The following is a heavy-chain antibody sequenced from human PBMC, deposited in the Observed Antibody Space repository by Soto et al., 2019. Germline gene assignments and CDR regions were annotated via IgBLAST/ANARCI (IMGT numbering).Heavy chain of an antibody. CDR1: GYSFTSYW. CDR2: IYPGDSDT. V-gene: IGHV5-51*01. Sequence: GESLKISCKGSGYSFTSYWIGWVRQMPGKGLEWMGIIYPGDSDTRYSPSFQGQVTISADKSISTAYLQWSSLKASDTAMYHCARQTLGYCSSTSCLYYYYYMDVWGKGTTVTVSS. D-gene: IGHD2-2*01. J-gene: IGHJ6*03. CDR3: ARQTLGYCSSTSCLYYYYYMDV.